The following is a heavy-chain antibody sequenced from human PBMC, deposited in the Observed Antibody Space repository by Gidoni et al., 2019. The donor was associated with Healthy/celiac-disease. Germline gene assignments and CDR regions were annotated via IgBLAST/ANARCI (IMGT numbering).Heavy chain of an antibody. D-gene: IGHD1-7*01. CDR3: ARNWNYDGGTRGWFDP. J-gene: IGHJ5*02. V-gene: IGHV4-38-2*02. Sequence: QVQLQESGPGLVKPSETLSLTCTVPGYSISSGYYWGWIRQPPGKGLEWIGSIYHSGSTYYNPSLKSRVTISVDTSKNQFSLKLSSVTAADTAVYYCARNWNYDGGTRGWFDPWGQGTLVTVSS. CDR1: GYSISSGYY. CDR2: IYHSGST.